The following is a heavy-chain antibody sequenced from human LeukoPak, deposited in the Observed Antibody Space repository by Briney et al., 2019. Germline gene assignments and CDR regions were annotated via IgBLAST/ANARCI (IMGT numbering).Heavy chain of an antibody. CDR3: AALRGTNWRYFHH. D-gene: IGHD1-1*01. V-gene: IGHV3-48*04. Sequence: GGSLRLSCAASGFTFSSYSMNWVRQAPGKGLEWVSYISSSSSTIYYADSVKGRFTISRDNAKNSLYLQMNSLRAEDTAVYYCAALRGTNWRYFHHWGQGTLVTVSS. J-gene: IGHJ1*01. CDR2: ISSSSSTI. CDR1: GFTFSSYS.